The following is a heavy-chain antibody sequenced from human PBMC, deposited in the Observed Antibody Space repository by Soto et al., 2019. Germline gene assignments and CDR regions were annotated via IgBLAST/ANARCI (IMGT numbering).Heavy chain of an antibody. D-gene: IGHD3-10*01. CDR3: ARVYGSGSYPYYYYAMDV. CDR2: IYSTGST. V-gene: IGHV4-4*07. CDR1: GGSITSYY. Sequence: QVQLQESGPGLLKPSETLSLTCTVSGGSITSYYWSWIRQPAGKGLEWIGHIYSTGSTNYNPSLTSRVTMSVDTSKNQFSLKLTSVTAADTAVYHCARVYGSGSYPYYYYAMDVWGQGTTVTVSS. J-gene: IGHJ6*02.